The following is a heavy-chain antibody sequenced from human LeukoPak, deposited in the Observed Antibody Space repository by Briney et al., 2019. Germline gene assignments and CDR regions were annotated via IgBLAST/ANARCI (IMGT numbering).Heavy chain of an antibody. J-gene: IGHJ6*02. D-gene: IGHD6-13*01. Sequence: SVKVSCKASVYTFTSYGISWVRQAPGQGLEWMGWISAYNGNTNYAQKLQGRVTMTTDTSTSTAYMELRSLRSDDTAVYYCASSTRYSSSWYLGLHSHGMDVWGQGTTVTVSS. CDR1: VYTFTSYG. CDR2: ISAYNGNT. CDR3: ASSTRYSSSWYLGLHSHGMDV. V-gene: IGHV1-18*01.